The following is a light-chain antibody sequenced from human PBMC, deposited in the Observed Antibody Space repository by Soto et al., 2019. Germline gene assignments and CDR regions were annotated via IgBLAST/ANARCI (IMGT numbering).Light chain of an antibody. J-gene: IGKJ1*01. Sequence: EIVLTQSPATLSLSPGERPTLSSRAGQGVTSYLAWYKQKPGQAPRLLIYDASNRATGIPARFSGSGSGTDFTLTISSLEPEDFAVYYCQQRSNWPPWTFGQGTKVEIK. CDR3: QQRSNWPPWT. CDR1: QGVTSY. CDR2: DAS. V-gene: IGKV3-11*01.